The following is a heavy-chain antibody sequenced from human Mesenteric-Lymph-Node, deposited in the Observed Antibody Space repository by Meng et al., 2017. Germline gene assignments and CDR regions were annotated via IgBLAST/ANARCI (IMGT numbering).Heavy chain of an antibody. D-gene: IGHD3-10*01. CDR2: INSDGSST. CDR3: ARANYVSGHRIDY. CDR1: GFTFSNYG. J-gene: IGHJ4*02. V-gene: IGHV3-74*01. Sequence: GESLKISCAASGFTFSNYGMHWVRQTPGKGLVWISRINSDGSSTGHADSVKGRFTISRDNAKNTLYLQMNSLRAEDTAVYYCARANYVSGHRIDYWGQGTLVTVSS.